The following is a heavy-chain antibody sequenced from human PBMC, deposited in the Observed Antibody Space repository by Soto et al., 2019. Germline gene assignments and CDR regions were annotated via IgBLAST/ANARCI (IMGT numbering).Heavy chain of an antibody. J-gene: IGHJ4*02. D-gene: IGHD3-3*01. Sequence: EVQLVESGGGLVQPGRSLRLSCAASGFTFDNYAMHWVRQAPGKGLEWVLGINWNSGRSVYADSVKGRFTISRDNARNSLFLQMDSLRVEDTALYYCAKGGNRYYDFWSDYWGQGTLVTVSS. V-gene: IGHV3-9*01. CDR1: GFTFDNYA. CDR2: INWNSGRS. CDR3: AKGGNRYYDFWSDY.